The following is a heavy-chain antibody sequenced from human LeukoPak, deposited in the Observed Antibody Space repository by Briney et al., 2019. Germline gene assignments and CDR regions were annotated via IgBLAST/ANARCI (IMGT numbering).Heavy chain of an antibody. V-gene: IGHV3-72*01. CDR3: VRAGLGATPYYFDY. CDR2: IRNKANSYTT. J-gene: IGHJ4*02. D-gene: IGHD1-26*01. Sequence: GGSLRLSCAASRFTFSDHYMDWVRQAPGKGLEWVGRIRNKANSYTTEYAASVKGRFTISRDDSKNTLYLQMNSLKTEDTAVYYCVRAGLGATPYYFDYWGQGTLVTVSS. CDR1: RFTFSDHY.